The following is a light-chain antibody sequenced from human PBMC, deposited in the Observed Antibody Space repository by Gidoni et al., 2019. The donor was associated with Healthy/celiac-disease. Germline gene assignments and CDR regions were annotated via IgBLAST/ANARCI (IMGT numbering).Light chain of an antibody. CDR2: QDS. CDR1: KLGDKY. J-gene: IGLJ1*01. CDR3: QAWDSSIYV. V-gene: IGLV3-1*01. Sequence: SYELTQPPSVSVPPGQTASITCSGDKLGDKYACWYQQKPGQSPVLVIYQDSKRPSGIPERFSGSNSGNTATLTISGTHAMDEAYYYCQAWDSSIYVFGTGTKVTVL.